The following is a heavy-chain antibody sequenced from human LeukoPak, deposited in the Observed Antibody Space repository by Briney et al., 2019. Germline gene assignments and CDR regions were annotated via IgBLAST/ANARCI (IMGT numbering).Heavy chain of an antibody. D-gene: IGHD2-15*01. V-gene: IGHV3-23*01. Sequence: GGSLRLSCAASGFTFNNYDMNWVRQAPGKGLEWVSAISGGGYSTFYADSVRGRFTISRDNSKNTLYLQIYSLRAEDTAIYYCAKRLRPSGGAFDIWGQGTMVIVSS. CDR2: ISGGGYST. J-gene: IGHJ3*02. CDR1: GFTFNNYD. CDR3: AKRLRPSGGAFDI.